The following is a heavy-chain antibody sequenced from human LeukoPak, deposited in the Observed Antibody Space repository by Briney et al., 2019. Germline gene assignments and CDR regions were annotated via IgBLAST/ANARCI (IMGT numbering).Heavy chain of an antibody. CDR3: ARQGMVRGVIEY. CDR1: GGSISSYY. D-gene: IGHD3-10*01. J-gene: IGHJ4*02. CDR2: IXYSXXT. V-gene: IGHV4-59*08. Sequence: SETLSLTCTVSGGSISSYYWSWIRQPPGKGLXWIGYIXYSXXTNYNPSLKSRVTISVDTSKNQFSLKLSSVSAADTAVYYCARQGMVRGVIEYWGQGTLVTVSS.